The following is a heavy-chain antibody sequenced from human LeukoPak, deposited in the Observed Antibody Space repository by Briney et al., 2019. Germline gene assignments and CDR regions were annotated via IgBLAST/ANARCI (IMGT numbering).Heavy chain of an antibody. Sequence: GGSLTLSCAASGFIFGDYNMNWVRQAPGKGLEWVSYIISGGSTIYYADPVKGRFTISRDNARNSLYLQMNGLTDEGKAVYYCAREPPGNYDDSGHYYAYFDCWGQGALVTVSS. CDR1: GFIFGDYN. CDR3: AREPPGNYDDSGHYYAYFDC. J-gene: IGHJ4*02. CDR2: IISGGSTI. D-gene: IGHD3-22*01. V-gene: IGHV3-48*02.